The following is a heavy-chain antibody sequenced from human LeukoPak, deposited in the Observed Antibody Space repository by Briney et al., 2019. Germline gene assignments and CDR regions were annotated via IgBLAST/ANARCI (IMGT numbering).Heavy chain of an antibody. D-gene: IGHD2-2*03. V-gene: IGHV3-49*04. CDR3: TRDPGINPGYCSGTSCYYDYYYGMDV. CDR2: IRSKAYGGTT. J-gene: IGHJ6*04. CDR1: GFTFGDYA. Sequence: GRSLRLSCTASGFTFGDYAMSWVRQAPGKGLEWVGFIRSKAYGGTTEYAASVKGRFTISRDDSKSIAYLQMDGLKTEDTAVYYCTRDPGINPGYCSGTSCYYDYYYGMDVWGKGTTVTVSS.